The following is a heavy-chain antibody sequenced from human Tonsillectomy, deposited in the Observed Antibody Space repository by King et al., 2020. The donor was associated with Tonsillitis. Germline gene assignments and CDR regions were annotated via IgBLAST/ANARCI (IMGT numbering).Heavy chain of an antibody. V-gene: IGHV1-2*02. CDR2: INPNSGGT. Sequence: VQLVESGAEVRQPGASVRVSCKASGYTFTGYYIHWVRQAPGQGLEWMGWINPNSGGTNYAQKFQGRVTLTRDTYITTAYMDLTRLSSDDTALYFCARDQCSGGSCSDSDYWGQGTLVTVSS. CDR3: ARDQCSGGSCSDSDY. CDR1: GYTFTGYY. D-gene: IGHD2-15*01. J-gene: IGHJ4*02.